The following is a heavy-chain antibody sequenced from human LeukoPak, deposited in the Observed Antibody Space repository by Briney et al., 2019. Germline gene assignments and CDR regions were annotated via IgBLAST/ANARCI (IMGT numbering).Heavy chain of an antibody. CDR3: AREAPPRITMIVVVTRAAFDI. J-gene: IGHJ3*02. CDR2: IIPIFGTA. Sequence: SVKVSCKASGGTFISYAISWVRQAPGQGREWMGGIIPIFGTANYAQKFQGRVTITADESTSTAYMELSSLRSEDTAVYYCAREAPPRITMIVVVTRAAFDIWGQGTMVTVSS. V-gene: IGHV1-69*13. CDR1: GGTFISYA. D-gene: IGHD3-22*01.